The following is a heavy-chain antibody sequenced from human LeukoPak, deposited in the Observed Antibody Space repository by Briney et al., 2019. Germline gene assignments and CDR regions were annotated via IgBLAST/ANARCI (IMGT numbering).Heavy chain of an antibody. CDR2: INPSGGST. V-gene: IGHV1-46*01. CDR1: GYTFTCYY. CDR3: ARDPLWFGEKAGGYYYYYMDV. J-gene: IGHJ6*03. D-gene: IGHD3-10*01. Sequence: GASVKVSCKASGYTFTCYYMHWVRQAPGQGLEWMGIINPSGGSTSYAQKFQGRVTMTRDTSTSTVYMELSSLRSEDTAVYYCARDPLWFGEKAGGYYYYYMDVWGKGTTVTISS.